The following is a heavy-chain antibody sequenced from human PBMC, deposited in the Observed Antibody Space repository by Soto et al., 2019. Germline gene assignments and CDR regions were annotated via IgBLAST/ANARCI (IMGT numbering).Heavy chain of an antibody. CDR1: GGSISSSSYY. D-gene: IGHD3-22*01. CDR2: IYYSGST. J-gene: IGHJ4*02. V-gene: IGHV4-39*01. CDR3: ARLPVTMIVVDY. Sequence: PSETLSLTCTVSGGSISSSSYYWGWIRQPPGKGLEWIGSIYYSGSTYYNPSLKSRVTISVDTSKNQFSLKLSSVTAADTAVYYCARLPVTMIVVDYWGQGTLVTVS.